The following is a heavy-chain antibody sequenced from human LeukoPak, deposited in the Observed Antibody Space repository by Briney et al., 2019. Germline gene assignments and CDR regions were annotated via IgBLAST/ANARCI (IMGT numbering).Heavy chain of an antibody. D-gene: IGHD3-10*01. Sequence: PGESLEISCKGSGYSFTSYWIGWVRQMPGKGLEWMGIIYPGDSDTRYSPSFQGQVTISADKSISTAYLQWSSLEASDTAMYYCARHRITMVRDIGAFDIWGQGTMVTVSS. V-gene: IGHV5-51*01. J-gene: IGHJ3*02. CDR3: ARHRITMVRDIGAFDI. CDR1: GYSFTSYW. CDR2: IYPGDSDT.